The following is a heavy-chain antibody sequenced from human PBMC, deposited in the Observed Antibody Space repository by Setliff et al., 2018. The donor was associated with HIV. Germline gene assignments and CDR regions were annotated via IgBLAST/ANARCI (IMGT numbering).Heavy chain of an antibody. V-gene: IGHV4-39*07. CDR3: ARGGGYDRSGYYPFDY. D-gene: IGHD3-22*01. CDR2: LPYSGTT. Sequence: KPSETLSLTCTVSVASIIDSKYYLGWIRHPPGNVLYLLGNLPYSGTTYYNPSLKSRVTRSVDTSKNQFSLKLSSVTAADTAVYYCARGGGYDRSGYYPFDYWGQGTQVNVSS. J-gene: IGHJ4*02. CDR1: VASIIDSKYY.